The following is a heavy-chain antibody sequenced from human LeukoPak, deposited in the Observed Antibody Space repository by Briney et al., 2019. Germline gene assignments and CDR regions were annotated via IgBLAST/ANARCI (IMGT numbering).Heavy chain of an antibody. J-gene: IGHJ3*02. V-gene: IGHV4-38-2*02. CDR3: ARDLRFLEWLPNYDAFDI. Sequence: SETLSLTCAVSGYSISSGYYWGWIRQPPGKGLEWIGSIYHSGSTYYNPSLKSRVTISVDTSKNQFSLKLSSVTAADTAVHYCARDLRFLEWLPNYDAFDIWGQGTMVTVSS. D-gene: IGHD3-3*01. CDR1: GYSISSGYY. CDR2: IYHSGST.